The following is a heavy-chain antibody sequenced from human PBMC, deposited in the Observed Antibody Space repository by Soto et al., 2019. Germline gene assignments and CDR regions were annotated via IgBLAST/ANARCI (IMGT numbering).Heavy chain of an antibody. CDR3: ARDPSEGRVGNWFES. CDR2: ISSSTSYV. CDR1: GFTFSRYG. V-gene: IGHV3-21*01. J-gene: IGHJ5*01. D-gene: IGHD2-2*01. Sequence: EVQLVESGGGLVKPGGSLRLSCAASGFTFSRYGMNWVRQAPGKGLEWVSSISSSTSYVYYADSVKGRFSISRDNAQKILYLEMYALRTEDTAVYYCARDPSEGRVGNWFESWGQGTLVTVSS.